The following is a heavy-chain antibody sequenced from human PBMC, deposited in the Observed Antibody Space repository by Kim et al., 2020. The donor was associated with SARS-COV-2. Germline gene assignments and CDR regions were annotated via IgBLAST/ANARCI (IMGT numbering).Heavy chain of an antibody. CDR2: T. CDR3: ARGGGTYYY. D-gene: IGHD2-15*01. V-gene: IGHV4-34*01. Sequence: TNYHPSLKTRVTLSVDTYNNQFSLKLTSLTAAATAVYYCARGGGTYYYWGQGTLVTVSS. J-gene: IGHJ4*02.